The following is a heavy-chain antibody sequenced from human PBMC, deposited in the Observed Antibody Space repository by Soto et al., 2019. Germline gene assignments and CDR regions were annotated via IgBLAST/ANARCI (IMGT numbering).Heavy chain of an antibody. V-gene: IGHV3-23*01. CDR3: AKGGCSSTSCYSWFDP. CDR1: GFTFSSYA. J-gene: IGHJ5*02. Sequence: GGSLRLSCAASGFTFSSYAMSWVRQAPGKGLEWVSAISGSGGSTYYADSVKGRFTISRDNSKNTLYLQMNSLRAEDTAVYYCAKGGCSSTSCYSWFDPWGQGTLVTVSS. D-gene: IGHD2-2*02. CDR2: ISGSGGST.